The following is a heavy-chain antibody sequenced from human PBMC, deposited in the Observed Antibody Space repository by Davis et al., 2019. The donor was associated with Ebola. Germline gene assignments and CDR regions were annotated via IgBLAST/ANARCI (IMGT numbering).Heavy chain of an antibody. CDR2: ISSSSSNI. CDR1: EFTFSSYS. Sequence: PGGSLRLSCAASEFTFSSYSMNWVRQAPGKGLEWVSSISSSSSNIKYADSVKGRFAISRDNAKNSLYLQMNSLRVEDTAVYYCVREAGGGWYYYRYGMDVWGQGTTVTVSS. V-gene: IGHV3-21*01. D-gene: IGHD3-16*01. J-gene: IGHJ6*02. CDR3: VREAGGGWYYYRYGMDV.